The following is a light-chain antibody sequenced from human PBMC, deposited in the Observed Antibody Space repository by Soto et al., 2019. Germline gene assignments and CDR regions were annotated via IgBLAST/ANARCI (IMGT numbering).Light chain of an antibody. J-gene: IGLJ1*01. CDR2: EVS. Sequence: QSVLTQPASVSGSPGQSITISCTGTSSDVGGHNYVSWYQQHPGKAPKLMIYEVSNRPSGVSNRFSGSKSGNTASLTISGLQAEDEADYYGCSYTSSSTRVFGTGTKLTVL. V-gene: IGLV2-14*01. CDR1: SSDVGGHNY. CDR3: CSYTSSSTRV.